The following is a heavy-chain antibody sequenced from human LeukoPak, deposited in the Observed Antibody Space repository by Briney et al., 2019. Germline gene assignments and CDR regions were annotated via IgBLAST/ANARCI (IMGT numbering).Heavy chain of an antibody. CDR1: GFTFSSYA. D-gene: IGHD6-19*01. CDR3: ARGRRYSSGWGDAFGI. V-gene: IGHV3-66*01. CDR2: IYSGGST. Sequence: GGSLRLSCAASGFTFSSYAMSWVRQAPGKGLEWVSVIYSGGSTYYADSVKGRFTISRDNSKNTLYLQMNSLRAEDTAVYYCARGRRYSSGWGDAFGIWGQGTMVTVSS. J-gene: IGHJ3*02.